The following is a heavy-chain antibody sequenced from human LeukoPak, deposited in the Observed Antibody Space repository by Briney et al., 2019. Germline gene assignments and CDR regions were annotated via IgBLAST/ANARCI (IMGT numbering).Heavy chain of an antibody. Sequence: GGSLRLSCAASGFTFSSYSMNWVRQAPGKGLEWVSYISSSSSTIYYADSVKGRFTISRDNAKNSLYLQMNSLRAEDTAVYYCASEIAAAATYDAFDIWGQGTMVTVSS. V-gene: IGHV3-48*01. CDR3: ASEIAAAATYDAFDI. J-gene: IGHJ3*02. D-gene: IGHD6-13*01. CDR2: ISSSSSTI. CDR1: GFTFSSYS.